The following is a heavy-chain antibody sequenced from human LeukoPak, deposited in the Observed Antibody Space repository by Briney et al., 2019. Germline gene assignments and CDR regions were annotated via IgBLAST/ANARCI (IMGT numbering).Heavy chain of an antibody. CDR1: GGSISSSSYY. CDR2: IYYSGST. D-gene: IGHD5-12*01. V-gene: IGHV4-39*01. CDR3: ARGGLRPFDY. Sequence: SETLSLTCTVSGGSISSSSYYWGWIRQPPGKGLEWIGSIYYSGSTYYNPSLKSRVTISVDMSKNQFSLKLSSVTAADTAVYYCARGGLRPFDYWGQGTLVTVSS. J-gene: IGHJ4*02.